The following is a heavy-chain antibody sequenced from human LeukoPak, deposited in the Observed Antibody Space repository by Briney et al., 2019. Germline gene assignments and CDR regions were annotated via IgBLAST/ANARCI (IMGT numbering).Heavy chain of an antibody. D-gene: IGHD3-10*01. V-gene: IGHV3-30*03. J-gene: IGHJ1*01. CDR2: ISNDGSNQ. CDR3: ARDFGPGNYGRHLHH. Sequence: GGSLRLSCAVSGFDFSTYWMTWVRQAPSKGLEWVGVISNDGSNQYYGGSVKGQITISRYNSKNTLFLQMNSLRADDTAMYYCARDFGPGNYGRHLHHWGQGTLAIVSA. CDR1: GFDFSTYW.